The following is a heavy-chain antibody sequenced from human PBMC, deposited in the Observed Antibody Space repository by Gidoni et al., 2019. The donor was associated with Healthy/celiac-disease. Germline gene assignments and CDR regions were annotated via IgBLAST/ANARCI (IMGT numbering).Heavy chain of an antibody. CDR2: INHSGST. CDR1: GGSFSGYY. CDR3: ARSPGGWGNY. D-gene: IGHD3-16*01. Sequence: QVQLQQWGAGLLKPSETLSLTCAVYGGSFSGYYWSWIRQPPGKGLEWIGEINHSGSTNYNPSLKSRVTIAVDTSKNQFSLKLSSVTAADTAVYYCARSPGGWGNYWGQGTLVTVSS. J-gene: IGHJ4*02. V-gene: IGHV4-34*01.